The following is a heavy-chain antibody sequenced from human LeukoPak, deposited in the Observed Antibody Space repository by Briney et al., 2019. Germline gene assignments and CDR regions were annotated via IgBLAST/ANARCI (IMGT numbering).Heavy chain of an antibody. CDR3: ARARHPPGRWLQLPYFDY. CDR1: GGSISSGSYY. D-gene: IGHD5-24*01. V-gene: IGHV4-61*02. J-gene: IGHJ4*02. CDR2: IYTSGST. Sequence: SETLSLTCTVSGGSISSGSYYWSWIRPPAGKGLEWIGRIYTSGSTNYNPSLKSRVTISVDTSKNQFSLKLSSVTAADTAVYYCARARHPPGRWLQLPYFDYWGQGTLVTVSS.